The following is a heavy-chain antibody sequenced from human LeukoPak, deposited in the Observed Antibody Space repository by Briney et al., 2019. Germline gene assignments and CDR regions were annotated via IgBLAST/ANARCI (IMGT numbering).Heavy chain of an antibody. Sequence: PSETLSLTCTVSGGSISSYYWSWIRQPPGKGLEWIGYIYYSESTNYNPSLTSRVTISVDTSKNQFSLKLSSVTAADTAVYYCARGGNWFAPWGQGTLVTVSS. J-gene: IGHJ5*02. CDR3: ARGGNWFAP. CDR1: GGSISSYY. V-gene: IGHV4-59*01. CDR2: IYYSEST.